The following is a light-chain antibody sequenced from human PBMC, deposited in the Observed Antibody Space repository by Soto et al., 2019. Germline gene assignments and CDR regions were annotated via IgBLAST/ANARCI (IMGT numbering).Light chain of an antibody. CDR1: QSLVYSGGNTY. CDR3: MLGTHWPPYI. CDR2: KVS. Sequence: DVVMTQSPLSLPVTLGQPASISCRSNQSLVYSGGNTYLNWFQQRPGQSPRRLIYKVSNRDSGVPERFTGSGSGTDFKVKISRMEAEDVGLYYCMLGTHWPPYIFGPGTKLEIK. J-gene: IGKJ2*01. V-gene: IGKV2-30*01.